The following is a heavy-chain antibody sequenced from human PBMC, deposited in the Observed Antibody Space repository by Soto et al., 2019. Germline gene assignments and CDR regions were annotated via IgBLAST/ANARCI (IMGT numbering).Heavy chain of an antibody. V-gene: IGHV1-24*01. CDR2: FDPEDGET. D-gene: IGHD2-2*01. J-gene: IGHJ4*02. CDR3: ATSGYCSSTSCYGSMGYFDY. CDR1: GYTLAELS. Sequence: APVKVSCKVSGYTLAELSMHWVRQAPGKGLEWMGGFDPEDGETIYAQKFQGRVTMTEDTSTDTAYMELSSLRSEDTAVYYCATSGYCSSTSCYGSMGYFDYWGQGTLVTVSS.